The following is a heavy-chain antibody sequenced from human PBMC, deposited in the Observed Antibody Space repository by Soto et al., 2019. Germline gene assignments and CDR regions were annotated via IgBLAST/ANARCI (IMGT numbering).Heavy chain of an antibody. V-gene: IGHV4-30-2*01. J-gene: IGHJ6*02. CDR2: INHSGST. Sequence: SETLSLTCDVSGGSISTGVYSWKCIRQPPGKGLEWVGYINHSGSTYDNPSLKSRVTMSVNRSKNQFSLNLTSVTAADTAVYFCARGHYRYAMDVWGQGTTVTVSS. CDR1: GGSISTGVYS. CDR3: ARGHYRYAMDV.